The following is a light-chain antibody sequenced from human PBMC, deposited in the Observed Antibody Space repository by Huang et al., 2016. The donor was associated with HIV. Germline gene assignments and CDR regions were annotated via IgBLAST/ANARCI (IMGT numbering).Light chain of an antibody. Sequence: EIVMTQSPATLSVSPGERATLSCRASQSVSSNLAGYQQKPGQAPRLLIYGASTRATGSPARFSGSGSGTEFTLTISSLQSEDFAVYYCQQYNNWPPWTFGQGTKVEIK. V-gene: IGKV3-15*01. CDR2: GAS. J-gene: IGKJ1*01. CDR3: QQYNNWPPWT. CDR1: QSVSSN.